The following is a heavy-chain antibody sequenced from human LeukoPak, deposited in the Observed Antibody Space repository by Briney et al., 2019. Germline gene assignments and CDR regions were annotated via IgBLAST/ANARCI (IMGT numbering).Heavy chain of an antibody. J-gene: IGHJ4*02. CDR1: GFTFSSYG. CDR3: AKIATTNFDY. CDR2: ISYDGSNK. V-gene: IGHV3-30*18. Sequence: GESLRLSCAASGFTFSSYGMHWVRQAPGKGLEWVAVISYDGSNKYYADSVKGRFTISRDNSKNTLYLQMNSLRAEDTAVYYCAKIATTNFDYWGQGTLVTVSS. D-gene: IGHD1-1*01.